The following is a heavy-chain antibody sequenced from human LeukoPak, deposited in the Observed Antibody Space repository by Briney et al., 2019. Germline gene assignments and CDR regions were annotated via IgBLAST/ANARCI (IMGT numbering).Heavy chain of an antibody. CDR1: GFTFSSYS. D-gene: IGHD2-8*01. J-gene: IGHJ6*03. Sequence: GSLRLSCAASGFTFSSYSMNWVRQAPGKGLEWVSYISSSSSTIYYADSVKGRFTISRDNSKNTLYLQMNSLRAEDTAVYYCGRGGCTNGVCLSYMDVWGKGTTVTVSS. V-gene: IGHV3-48*01. CDR2: ISSSSSTI. CDR3: GRGGCTNGVCLSYMDV.